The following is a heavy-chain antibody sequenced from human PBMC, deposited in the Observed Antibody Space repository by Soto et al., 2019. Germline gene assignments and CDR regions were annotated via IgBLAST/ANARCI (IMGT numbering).Heavy chain of an antibody. D-gene: IGHD3-22*01. Sequence: EVQLLESGGGLVQPGGSLRLSCAASGFTFSSYAMSWVRQAPGKGLEWVSAISGSGGSTYYADSVKGRFTISRDNSKNTLYLQMNSLRAEDTAVYYCARADYYDSSGYYYWGQGTLVTVSS. CDR1: GFTFSSYA. CDR2: ISGSGGST. V-gene: IGHV3-23*01. CDR3: ARADYYDSSGYYY. J-gene: IGHJ4*02.